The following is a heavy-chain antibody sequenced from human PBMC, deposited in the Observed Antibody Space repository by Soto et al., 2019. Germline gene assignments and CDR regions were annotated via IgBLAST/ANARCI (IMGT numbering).Heavy chain of an antibody. Sequence: EPQLEQSGAEVKKPGESLRISCKGSGYSFTSYWISWVRQMPGKGLEWMGRIDPTDSHTYYSPSFQGHITISADKSISTYYLHWSSLKASDTAIYYCARLDRLLYYYAMDVWGQGTTVTVSS. D-gene: IGHD3-3*01. CDR1: GYSFTSYW. CDR3: ARLDRLLYYYAMDV. CDR2: IDPTDSHT. V-gene: IGHV5-10-1*03. J-gene: IGHJ6*02.